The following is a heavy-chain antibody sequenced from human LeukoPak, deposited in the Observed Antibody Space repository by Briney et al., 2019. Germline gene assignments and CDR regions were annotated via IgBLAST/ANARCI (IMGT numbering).Heavy chain of an antibody. Sequence: PGGSLRLSCAASGFTVSSNYMSWVRQAPGKGLEWVSVIYSGGSTYYADSVKGRFTISRDNSKNTLYLQMNSLRAEDTAVYYCARVPHYYGSGSYYNTPDYWGQGTLVTVSS. V-gene: IGHV3-53*01. J-gene: IGHJ4*02. CDR2: IYSGGST. D-gene: IGHD3-10*01. CDR1: GFTVSSNY. CDR3: ARVPHYYGSGSYYNTPDY.